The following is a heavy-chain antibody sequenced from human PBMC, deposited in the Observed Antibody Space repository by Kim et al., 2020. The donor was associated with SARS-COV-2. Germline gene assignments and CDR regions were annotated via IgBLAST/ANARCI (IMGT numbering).Heavy chain of an antibody. CDR3: ARRNRLGPSQIHYYAMDV. Sequence: SETLSLTCAVYGESFSGYHWTWVRLPPGKGLEWIGDIRHSGSTEYNPSLKSRVTISGDTSKNQFSLTLSFLTATDTSVYYCARRNRLGPSQIHYYAMDVWGQGTTVTVSS. D-gene: IGHD3-16*01. V-gene: IGHV4-34*01. CDR1: GESFSGYH. J-gene: IGHJ6*02. CDR2: IRHSGST.